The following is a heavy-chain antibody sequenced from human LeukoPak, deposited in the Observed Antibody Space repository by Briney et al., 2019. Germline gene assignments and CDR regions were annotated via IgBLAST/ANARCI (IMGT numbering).Heavy chain of an antibody. D-gene: IGHD6-13*01. V-gene: IGHV3-9*01. Sequence: PGGSLRLSCAASGFTFDDYAMHWVRQAPGKGLEWVSGISWNSGSKGYADSVKGRFTISRDNAKNSLYLQMNSLRAEDTALYYCAKDISAAAAFDYWGQGTLVTVSS. CDR3: AKDISAAAAFDY. J-gene: IGHJ4*02. CDR1: GFTFDDYA. CDR2: ISWNSGSK.